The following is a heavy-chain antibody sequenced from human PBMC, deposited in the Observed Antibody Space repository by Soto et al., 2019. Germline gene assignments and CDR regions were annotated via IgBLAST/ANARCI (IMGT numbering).Heavy chain of an antibody. CDR1: GGSFSGYY. CDR2: INHSGST. CDR3: ARAYSSSWYYYFYGMDV. J-gene: IGHJ6*02. D-gene: IGHD6-13*01. V-gene: IGHV4-34*01. Sequence: SETLSLTCAVYGGSFSGYYWSWIRQPPGKGLEWSGEINHSGSTNYNPSLKSRVTISVDTSKSQFSLKLSYVTSADTAVYYCARAYSSSWYYYFYGMDVWGQGTTVTVSS.